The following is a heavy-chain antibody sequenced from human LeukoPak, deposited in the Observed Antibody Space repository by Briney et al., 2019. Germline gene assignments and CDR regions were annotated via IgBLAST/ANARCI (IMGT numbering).Heavy chain of an antibody. CDR2: ISSSSSTI. CDR3: ARRNYDFWSGPMYYFDY. CDR1: GFTFSSYS. V-gene: IGHV3-48*01. J-gene: IGHJ4*02. D-gene: IGHD3-3*01. Sequence: SGGSLRLSCAASGFTFSSYSMNWVRQAPGKGLEWVSYISSSSSTIYYADSVKGRFTISRDNAKNSLYLQMNSLRAEDTAVYYCARRNYDFWSGPMYYFDYWGQGTLVTVSS.